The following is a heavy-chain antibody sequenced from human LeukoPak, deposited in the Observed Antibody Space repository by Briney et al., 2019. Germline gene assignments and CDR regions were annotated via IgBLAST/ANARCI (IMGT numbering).Heavy chain of an antibody. CDR2: VYYSGST. J-gene: IGHJ4*02. V-gene: IGHV4-59*01. CDR1: GGSITTYY. CDR3: ARGYSSSWYNFDY. Sequence: SETLSLTCTVSGGSITTYYWSWIRQPPGKGLEWIGYVYYSGSTNYNPSLKSRVTISLDTSKNQFSLNLSSVTSADTAVYYCARGYSSSWYNFDYWGQGTLVTVSS. D-gene: IGHD6-13*01.